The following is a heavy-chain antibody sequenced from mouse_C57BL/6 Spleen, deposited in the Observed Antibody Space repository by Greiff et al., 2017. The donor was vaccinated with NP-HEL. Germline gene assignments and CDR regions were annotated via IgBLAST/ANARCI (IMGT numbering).Heavy chain of an antibody. D-gene: IGHD2-2*01. CDR1: GFTFSDYY. CDR3: ARQGGYGYDCDY. J-gene: IGHJ2*01. Sequence: EVKLMESGGGLVQPGGSLKLSCAASGFTFSDYYMYWVRQTPEKRLEWVAYLSNGGGSTYYPATVKGRFTISRDNAKNTLYLQMSRLKSEDTAMYYCARQGGYGYDCDYWGQGTTLTVSS. V-gene: IGHV5-12*01. CDR2: LSNGGGST.